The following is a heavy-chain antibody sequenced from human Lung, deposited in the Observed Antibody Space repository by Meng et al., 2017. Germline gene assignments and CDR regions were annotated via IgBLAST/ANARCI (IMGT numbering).Heavy chain of an antibody. J-gene: IGHJ4*02. Sequence: VHLQEWRPGLVKPSGTLSLTCAVSGGSITSSTWWSWVRQSPGKGLEWFGEIFNSGSTNYNPPLESRVTISVDKSKNQFSLKVYSVTAADTATYYCARFDISSSGRGDYWGQGILVTVSS. CDR2: IFNSGST. V-gene: IGHV4-4*02. CDR1: GGSITSSTW. D-gene: IGHD1-26*01. CDR3: ARFDISSSGRGDY.